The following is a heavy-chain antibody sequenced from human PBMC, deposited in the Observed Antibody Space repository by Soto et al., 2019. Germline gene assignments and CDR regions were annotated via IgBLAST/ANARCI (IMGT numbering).Heavy chain of an antibody. CDR3: ATDRYYDFWSGYWVCVDY. Sequence: ASVQVSCKVSGYTLTELSMHWVRQAPGKGLEWMGGFDPEDGETIYAQKFQGRVTMTEDTSTDTAYMELSSLRSEDTAVYYCATDRYYDFWSGYWVCVDYWGQGTLFTVSS. CDR2: FDPEDGET. CDR1: GYTLTELS. D-gene: IGHD3-3*01. J-gene: IGHJ4*02. V-gene: IGHV1-24*01.